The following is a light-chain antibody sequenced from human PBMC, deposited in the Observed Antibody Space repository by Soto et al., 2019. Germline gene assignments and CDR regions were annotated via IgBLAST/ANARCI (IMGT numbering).Light chain of an antibody. CDR3: QQYNDWPYT. CDR1: QSVSNN. J-gene: IGKJ2*01. CDR2: GAS. V-gene: IGKV3-15*01. Sequence: EIVVTQSPATLPVSPGERATLSCRARQSVSNNLAWYQQKPGQAPRLLIHGASTRGTGIPAKFSGSGYGREVTLTISSLQSEDVAVYYCQQYNDWPYTFGQGTKLEIK.